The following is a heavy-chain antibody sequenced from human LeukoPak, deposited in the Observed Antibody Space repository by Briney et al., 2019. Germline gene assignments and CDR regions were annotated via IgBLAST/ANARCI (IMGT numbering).Heavy chain of an antibody. J-gene: IGHJ4*02. CDR2: IYYSGST. CDR3: ARDSDSSGYYPLLFGY. CDR1: GGSISSYY. Sequence: PSETLSLTCTVSGGSISSYYWSWIRQAPGKGLEWIGYIYYSGSTNYNPSLKSRVTISVDTSKNQFSLKLSSVTAADTAVYYCARDSDSSGYYPLLFGYWGQGTLVTVSS. D-gene: IGHD3-22*01. V-gene: IGHV4-59*01.